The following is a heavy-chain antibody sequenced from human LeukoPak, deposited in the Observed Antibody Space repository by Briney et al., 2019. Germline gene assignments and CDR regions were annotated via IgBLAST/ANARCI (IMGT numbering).Heavy chain of an antibody. V-gene: IGHV3-73*01. CDR1: GFTFSSYG. J-gene: IGHJ4*02. CDR3: TRPGGAIAGTQFDY. D-gene: IGHD6-19*01. Sequence: PGGSLRLSCAASGFTFSSYGMHWVRQASGEGLEWVGHIRSRSNSYATAYAASVKGRFTISRDDSKNTAYLQMNSLKTEDTAVYYCTRPGGAIAGTQFDYWGQGTLVTVSS. CDR2: IRSRSNSYAT.